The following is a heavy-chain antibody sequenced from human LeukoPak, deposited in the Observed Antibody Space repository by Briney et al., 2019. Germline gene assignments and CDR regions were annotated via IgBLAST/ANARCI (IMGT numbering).Heavy chain of an antibody. Sequence: GGSLRLSCAASGFTFSSYAMSWVRQAPGKGLEWVSVISGGGGSTDYADSVKGRFTISRDNSKNTMYLQMNSLRAEDTAVYYCAKGRIAGPRGTLYYGMDVWGKGTTVIVSS. CDR1: GFTFSSYA. CDR3: AKGRIAGPRGTLYYGMDV. CDR2: ISGGGGST. J-gene: IGHJ6*04. D-gene: IGHD6-13*01. V-gene: IGHV3-23*01.